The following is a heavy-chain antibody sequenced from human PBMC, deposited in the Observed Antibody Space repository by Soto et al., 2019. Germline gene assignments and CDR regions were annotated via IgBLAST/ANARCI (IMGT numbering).Heavy chain of an antibody. V-gene: IGHV1-46*03. CDR3: ARVPHLGSALYRYCSSTSCLYNDAFDI. D-gene: IGHD2-2*01. CDR1: GYTFTGYY. Sequence: GASVKVSCKASGYTFTGYYMHWVRQAPGQGLEWMGKSNPNSGGTNYAQKLQGRVTMTRDTSTSTVYMELSSLRSEDTAVYYCARVPHLGSALYRYCSSTSCLYNDAFDIWGQGTMVTVSS. CDR2: SNPNSGGT. J-gene: IGHJ3*02.